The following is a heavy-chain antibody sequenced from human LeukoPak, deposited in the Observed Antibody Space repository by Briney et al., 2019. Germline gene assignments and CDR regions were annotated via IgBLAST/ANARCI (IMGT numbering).Heavy chain of an antibody. Sequence: SGPALVKPTQTLTLTCTFSGFSLSTSGMCVSWIRQPPGKALERLALIDWDDDKYYSTSLKTRFTISKDTSKKQVVLTMTNMDPVDTATYYCARLYGGYDSRFDYWGQGTLVTVSS. CDR3: ARLYGGYDSRFDY. D-gene: IGHD5-12*01. CDR2: IDWDDDK. CDR1: GFSLSTSGMC. J-gene: IGHJ4*02. V-gene: IGHV2-70*01.